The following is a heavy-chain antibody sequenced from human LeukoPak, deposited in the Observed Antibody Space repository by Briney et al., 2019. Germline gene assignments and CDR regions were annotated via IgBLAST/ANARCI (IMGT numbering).Heavy chain of an antibody. CDR1: GGSINSSSYY. CDR3: AGSIIKYYYDPRGWFDP. D-gene: IGHD3-22*01. Sequence: PSETLSLTCTVSGGSINSSSYYWGWIRQPPGKGLEWIVSIYYSGSTYYNPSLKSRVTISVDTSKNQFSLKLSSVTAADTAVYYCAGSIIKYYYDPRGWFDPWGQGTLVTVSS. V-gene: IGHV4-39*01. CDR2: IYYSGST. J-gene: IGHJ5*02.